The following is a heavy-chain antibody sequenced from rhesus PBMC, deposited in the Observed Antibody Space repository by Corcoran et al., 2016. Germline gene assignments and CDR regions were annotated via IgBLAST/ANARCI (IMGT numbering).Heavy chain of an antibody. D-gene: IGHD1-1*01. Sequence: QLQLQESGPGLVKPSETLSLTCAVSGGSISSSYWRWIRQAPGKGLEWIGYIGGSGGSPTYNPSLKRRVTLSVDTSKNQLSLKLSSVTAADTAVYYCARRGNYSPLDYWGQGVLVTVSS. V-gene: IGHV4-169*01. J-gene: IGHJ4*01. CDR1: GGSISSSY. CDR2: IGGSGGSP. CDR3: ARRGNYSPLDY.